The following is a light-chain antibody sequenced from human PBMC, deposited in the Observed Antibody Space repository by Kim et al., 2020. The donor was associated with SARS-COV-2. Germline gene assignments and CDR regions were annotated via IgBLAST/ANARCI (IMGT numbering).Light chain of an antibody. Sequence: SYELTQPPSVSVSPGQTASITCSGDKLGDKYTCWYQQKPGQSPVLVIYRDSRRPSGIPERFSGSNSGNTATLTISGTQAMDEADYYCQTWDSSGVFGGGTQLNV. CDR2: RDS. J-gene: IGLJ2*01. CDR1: KLGDKY. V-gene: IGLV3-1*01. CDR3: QTWDSSGV.